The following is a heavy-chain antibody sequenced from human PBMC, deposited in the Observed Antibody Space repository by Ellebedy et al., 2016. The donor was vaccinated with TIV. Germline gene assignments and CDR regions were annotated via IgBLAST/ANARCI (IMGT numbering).Heavy chain of an antibody. CDR2: INPNSGGT. J-gene: IGHJ6*04. CDR3: ARDSEIAACTFAFDFP. CDR1: GYTFTGYY. D-gene: IGHD6-13*01. V-gene: IGHV1-2*02. Sequence: AASVKVSCKASGYTFTGYYMHWVRQAPGQGIEGMGWINPNSGGTNYAQKYQGRVTMTTDTATSTAYMELRRLKSDDTAKYYCARDSEIAACTFAFDFPWGKGTTVTVSS.